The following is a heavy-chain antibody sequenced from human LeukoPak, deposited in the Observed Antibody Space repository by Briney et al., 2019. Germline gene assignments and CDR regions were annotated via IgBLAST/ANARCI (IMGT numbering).Heavy chain of an antibody. V-gene: IGHV1-24*01. CDR1: GYTLTELS. D-gene: IGHD1-26*01. Sequence: ASVKVSCKVSGYTLTELSMHWVRQAPGKGLEWMGGFDPEDGETIYAQKYQGRVTMTEDTSTDTAYMELSSLRSEDTAVYYCATVGSGSSTDAFDIWGQGTMVTVSS. CDR3: ATVGSGSSTDAFDI. CDR2: FDPEDGET. J-gene: IGHJ3*02.